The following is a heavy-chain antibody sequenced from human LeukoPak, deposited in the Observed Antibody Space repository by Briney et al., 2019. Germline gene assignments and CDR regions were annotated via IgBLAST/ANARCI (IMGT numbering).Heavy chain of an antibody. V-gene: IGHV1-18*01. CDR1: GYTFTSYG. J-gene: IGHJ4*02. CDR2: ISAYNGNT. D-gene: IGHD4-17*01. Sequence: ASVKVSCKASGYTFTSYGISWVRQAPGQGLEWMGWISAYNGNTNYAQKLQGRVTMTTGTSTSTAYMELRSLRSDDTAVYYCARDTDWRTTVIPFDYWGQGTLVTVSS. CDR3: ARDTDWRTTVIPFDY.